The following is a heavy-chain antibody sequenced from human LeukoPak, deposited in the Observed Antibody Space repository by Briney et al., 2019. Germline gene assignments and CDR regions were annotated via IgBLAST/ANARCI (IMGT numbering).Heavy chain of an antibody. CDR2: ISNSGDNT. CDR1: GFTVSSNH. J-gene: IGHJ4*02. CDR3: AKSRGSGTYYKGNDY. V-gene: IGHV3-23*01. D-gene: IGHD3-10*01. Sequence: PGGSLRLSCAASGFTVSSNHMSWVRQAPGKGLEWVSAISNSGDNTYYAESVKGRFTISRDNSKSTLYLQMNSLEAEDTAVYYCAKSRGSGTYYKGNDYWGQGTLVTVSS.